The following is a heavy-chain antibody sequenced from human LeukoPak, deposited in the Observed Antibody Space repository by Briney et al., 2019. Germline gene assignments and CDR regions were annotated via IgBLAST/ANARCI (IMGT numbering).Heavy chain of an antibody. V-gene: IGHV1-18*01. CDR1: GYTFTNYG. J-gene: IGHJ6*02. CDR2: ISAYNGNT. Sequence: ASVTVSYKASGYTFTNYGISWVRQAPGQGLEWMGWISAYNGNTNYAQKLQGRVTMTTDTSTSTAYMELRSLRSDDTAVYYCARGYCSSTSCSSGPDYYYYGMDVWGQGTTVTVSS. D-gene: IGHD2-2*01. CDR3: ARGYCSSTSCSSGPDYYYYGMDV.